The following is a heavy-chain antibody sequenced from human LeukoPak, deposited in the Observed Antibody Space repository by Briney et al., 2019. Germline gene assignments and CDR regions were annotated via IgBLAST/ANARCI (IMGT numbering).Heavy chain of an antibody. J-gene: IGHJ4*02. CDR1: GGSISRYH. CDR2: IHHTGST. V-gene: IGHV4-59*08. D-gene: IGHD6-13*01. CDR3: ATHDGSSWFYFDY. Sequence: PSETLSLTCTVSGGSISRYHWSWVRQPPGKGLEWIGYIHHTGSTNFNPSPKSRVTMSVDTSENQFSLQLSSVTAADTALYYCATHDGSSWFYFDYWSQGTLVTVSS.